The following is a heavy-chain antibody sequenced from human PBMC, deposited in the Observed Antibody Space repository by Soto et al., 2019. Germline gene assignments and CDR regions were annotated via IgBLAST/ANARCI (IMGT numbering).Heavy chain of an antibody. D-gene: IGHD3-10*01. CDR3: SRDFTSGSGSYRYSYGMDV. CDR1: GFTVSSNY. J-gene: IGHJ6*02. CDR2: IYSGGST. Sequence: EVQLVESGGGLVQPGGFLRLSCAASGFTVSSNYMSWVRQAPGKGLEWVSVIYSGGSTYYADSVKGSFTLSRDNPKNTPYPQPNSLRAGGTAVYYSSRDFTSGSGSYRYSYGMDVWGQGTTVTVSS. V-gene: IGHV3-66*01.